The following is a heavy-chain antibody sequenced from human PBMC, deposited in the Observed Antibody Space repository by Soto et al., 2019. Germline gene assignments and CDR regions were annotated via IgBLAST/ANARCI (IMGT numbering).Heavy chain of an antibody. D-gene: IGHD3-16*01. J-gene: IGHJ4*02. CDR1: GASISSYF. CDR3: ARESATATYRPLDY. CDR2: IYTSGTT. V-gene: IGHV4-4*07. Sequence: PSETLSLTCTVSGASISSYFWSWIRQPAGKGLEWIGRIYTSGTTNYNPSLKSRVTMSLDTSKNHFSLKLNSITAADTAVYYCARESATATYRPLDYWGQGALVTVSS.